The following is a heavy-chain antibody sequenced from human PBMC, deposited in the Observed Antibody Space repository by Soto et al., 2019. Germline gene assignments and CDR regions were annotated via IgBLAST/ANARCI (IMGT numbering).Heavy chain of an antibody. Sequence: ASVKVSCKASGSTFTGYDINWVRQATGQGLEWMGWMNPNSGNTGYAQKFQGRVTMTRNTSISTAYMELSSLRSEDTAVYYCAREHSSSWRFDYWGQGTLVTVSS. CDR2: MNPNSGNT. V-gene: IGHV1-8*01. D-gene: IGHD6-13*01. CDR1: GSTFTGYD. J-gene: IGHJ4*02. CDR3: AREHSSSWRFDY.